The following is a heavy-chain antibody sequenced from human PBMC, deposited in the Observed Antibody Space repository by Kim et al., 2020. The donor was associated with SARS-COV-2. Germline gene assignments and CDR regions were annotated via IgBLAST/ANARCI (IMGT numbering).Heavy chain of an antibody. J-gene: IGHJ5*02. Sequence: TYAQGFTGRFVLSLDTSVTTAYLQINSLKTEDTALYFCARDHCTNTSCFDPWGQGTLITVSS. V-gene: IGHV7-4-1*02. CDR3: ARDHCTNTSCFDP. D-gene: IGHD2-8*01.